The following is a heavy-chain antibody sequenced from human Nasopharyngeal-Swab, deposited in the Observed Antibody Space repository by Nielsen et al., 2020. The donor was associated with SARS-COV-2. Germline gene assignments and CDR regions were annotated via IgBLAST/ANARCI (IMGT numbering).Heavy chain of an antibody. D-gene: IGHD3-3*01. CDR1: GFSLRNATMG. CDR2: IFSNDEK. V-gene: IGHV2-26*01. CDR3: ARSESFYDLWSGYPPRYYYYGMDV. Sequence: SGPTLVKPTDTLTLTCTVSGFSLRNATMGVSWIRQPPGKALEWLAHIFSNDEKSYSTSLKSKLTISKDTSKNQVVLTMTNMDPVDTATYYCARSESFYDLWSGYPPRYYYYGMDVWGQGTTVTVSS. J-gene: IGHJ6*02.